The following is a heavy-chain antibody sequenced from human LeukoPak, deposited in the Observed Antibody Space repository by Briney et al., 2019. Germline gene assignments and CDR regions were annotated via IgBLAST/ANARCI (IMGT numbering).Heavy chain of an antibody. CDR3: ARSPHILTGENFDY. CDR2: INLNSGGT. D-gene: IGHD3-9*01. V-gene: IGHV1-2*02. Sequence: ASVKVSCKASGYTFTGYYTHWVRQAPGQGLEWMGWINLNSGGTNYAQKFQDRVTMTRDTSITTAYMELSRLRFDDTALYYCARSPHILTGENFDYWGQGTLVTVSS. J-gene: IGHJ4*02. CDR1: GYTFTGYY.